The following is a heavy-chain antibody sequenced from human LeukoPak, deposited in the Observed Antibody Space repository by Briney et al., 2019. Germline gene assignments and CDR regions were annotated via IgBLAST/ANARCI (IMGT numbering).Heavy chain of an antibody. CDR3: AKGTPGIAAAFDY. CDR1: GFTFSSYW. J-gene: IGHJ4*02. V-gene: IGHV3-7*03. Sequence: GGSLRLSCAASGFTFSSYWMSWVRQAPGKGLEWVANIKQDGSEKYYVDSVKGRFTISRDNAKNLLYLQMNSLRAEDTALYYCAKGTPGIAAAFDYWGQGTLVTVSS. D-gene: IGHD6-13*01. CDR2: IKQDGSEK.